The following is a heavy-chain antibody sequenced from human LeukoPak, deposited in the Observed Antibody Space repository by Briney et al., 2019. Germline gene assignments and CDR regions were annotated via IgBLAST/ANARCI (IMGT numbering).Heavy chain of an antibody. CDR2: ISYDGSNK. V-gene: IGHV3-30*18. J-gene: IGHJ3*02. CDR3: AKDTAYYYDSSDLGDAFDI. D-gene: IGHD3-22*01. CDR1: GFTFSSYG. Sequence: GGSLRLSCAASGFTFSSYGMHWVRQAPGKGLEWVAVISYDGSNKYYADSVKGRFTISRDNSKSTLYLQMNSLRAEDTAVYYCAKDTAYYYDSSDLGDAFDIWGQGTMDTVSS.